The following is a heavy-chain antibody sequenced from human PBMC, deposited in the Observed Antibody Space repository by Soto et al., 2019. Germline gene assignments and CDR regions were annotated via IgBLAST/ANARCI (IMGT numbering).Heavy chain of an antibody. CDR1: GGSFSGYY. D-gene: IGHD3-3*01. V-gene: IGHV4-34*01. Sequence: SETLSLTCAVYGGSFSGYYWSWIRQPPGKGLEWIGEINHSGSTNYNPSLKSRVTISVDTSRNQFSLKLSSVTAADTAVYYCARKGYDFWSGSRLNWFDPWGQGTLVTVSS. J-gene: IGHJ5*02. CDR2: INHSGST. CDR3: ARKGYDFWSGSRLNWFDP.